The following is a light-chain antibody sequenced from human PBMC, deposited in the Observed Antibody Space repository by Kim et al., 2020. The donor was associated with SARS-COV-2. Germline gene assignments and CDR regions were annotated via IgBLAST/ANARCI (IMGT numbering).Light chain of an antibody. V-gene: IGLV2-14*03. CDR1: NSDIGGYNY. CDR3: SSYTSSKTWV. CDR2: DVT. J-gene: IGLJ3*02. Sequence: GQWFTISCTGSNSDIGGYNYVSWYKQHPGKAPKLIIYDVTTRPSGVSDRFSGSKSGNTASLIISGLQADDEADYYCSSYTSSKTWVFGGGTQLTVL.